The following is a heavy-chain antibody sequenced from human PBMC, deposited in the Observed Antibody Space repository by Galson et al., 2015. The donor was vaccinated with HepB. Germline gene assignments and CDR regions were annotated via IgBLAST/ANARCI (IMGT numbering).Heavy chain of an antibody. V-gene: IGHV3-9*01. CDR3: AKLSSSSADRPGDYYYYYMDV. CDR1: GFTFDDYA. D-gene: IGHD6-6*01. CDR2: ISWNSGSI. Sequence: SLRLSCAASGFTFDDYAMHWVRQAPGKGLEWVSGISWNSGSIGYADSVKGRFTISRDNAKNSLYLQMNSLRAEDTALYYCAKLSSSSADRPGDYYYYYMDVWGKGTTVTVSS. J-gene: IGHJ6*03.